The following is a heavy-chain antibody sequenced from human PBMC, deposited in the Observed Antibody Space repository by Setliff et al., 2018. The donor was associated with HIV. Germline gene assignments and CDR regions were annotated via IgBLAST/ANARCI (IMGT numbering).Heavy chain of an antibody. V-gene: IGHV3-48*02. CDR2: ISSSSSTI. CDR3: ERDRYSGSSTAY. Sequence: GGSLRLSCEASGVTFSTYGMNWVRQAPGKGLEWVSYISSSSSTIYYADSVKGRFTISRDNSKNTIFLQMNSLRDEDTAVYYCERDRYSGSSTAYWGQGTLVTVSS. D-gene: IGHD1-26*01. J-gene: IGHJ4*02. CDR1: GVTFSTYG.